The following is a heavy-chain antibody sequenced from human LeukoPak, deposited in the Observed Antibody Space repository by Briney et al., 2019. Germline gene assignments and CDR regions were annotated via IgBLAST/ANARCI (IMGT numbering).Heavy chain of an antibody. D-gene: IGHD5-12*01. CDR2: ISGSGGST. J-gene: IGHJ4*02. V-gene: IGHV3-23*01. Sequence: PGGSLRLSCAASGFTFSSYAMSWVRQAPGKGLEWVSAISGSGGSTYYADSVKGRLTISRDNSKNTLYLQMNSLRAEDTAVYYCAKRRGYDPRIYYFDYWGQGTLVTVSS. CDR1: GFTFSSYA. CDR3: AKRRGYDPRIYYFDY.